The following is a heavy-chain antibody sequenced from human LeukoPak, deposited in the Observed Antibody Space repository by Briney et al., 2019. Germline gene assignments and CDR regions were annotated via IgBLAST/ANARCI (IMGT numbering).Heavy chain of an antibody. CDR3: ARDYDILTGYQGY. V-gene: IGHV3-53*05. Sequence: GGSLRLSCAASGLTVSSNYMSWVRQAPGKGLEWVSVIYSGGSTYYADSVKGRFTISRDNSKNTLYLQMNSLRAEDTAVYYCARDYDILTGYQGYWGQGTLVTVSS. D-gene: IGHD3-9*01. CDR2: IYSGGST. CDR1: GLTVSSNY. J-gene: IGHJ4*02.